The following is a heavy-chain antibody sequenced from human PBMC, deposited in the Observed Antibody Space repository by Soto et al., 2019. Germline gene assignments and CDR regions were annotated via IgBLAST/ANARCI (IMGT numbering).Heavy chain of an antibody. D-gene: IGHD2-2*01. CDR1: GGSIGSGGYS. V-gene: IGHV4-30-2*01. J-gene: IGHJ3*02. CDR2: IYHSGST. CDR3: ARGGIVVVPAAMGAFDI. Sequence: SETLSLTCAVSGGSIGSGGYSWSWIRQPPGKGLEWIGYIYHSGSTYYNPSLKSRVTISVDRSKNQFSLKLSSVTAADTAVYYCARGGIVVVPAAMGAFDIWGQGTMVTVSS.